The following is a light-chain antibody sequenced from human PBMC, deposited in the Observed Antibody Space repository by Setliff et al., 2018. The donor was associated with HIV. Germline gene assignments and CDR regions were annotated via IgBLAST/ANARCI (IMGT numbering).Light chain of an antibody. V-gene: IGLV2-23*02. J-gene: IGLJ2*01. CDR3: CSYAGSSSFQ. Sequence: QSVLTQPASVSGSPGQSTTITCTGTNSDVGRYNLVSWYQHHPGKAPKLIIYEDNKRPSGVSNRFSGSKSGNTASLTISGLQAEDEADYHCCSYAGSSSFQFGGGTKVTVL. CDR2: EDN. CDR1: NSDVGRYNL.